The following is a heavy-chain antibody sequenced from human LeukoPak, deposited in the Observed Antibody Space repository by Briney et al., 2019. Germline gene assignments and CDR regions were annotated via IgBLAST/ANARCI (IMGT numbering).Heavy chain of an antibody. D-gene: IGHD2-15*01. CDR3: ARQYCSGGSCDLLDY. CDR1: GGSISSGSYY. CDR2: IYTSGTI. J-gene: IGHJ4*02. V-gene: IGHV4-61*02. Sequence: SETLSLTCTVSGGSISSGSYYWSWIRQPAGKRLEWIGRIYTSGTINYNPSLKSRVTISLDTSRNQFSLKLSSVTAADTAVYYCARQYCSGGSCDLLDYWGQGTLVTVSS.